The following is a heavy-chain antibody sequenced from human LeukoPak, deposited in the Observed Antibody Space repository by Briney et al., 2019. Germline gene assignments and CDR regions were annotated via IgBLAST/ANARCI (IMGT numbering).Heavy chain of an antibody. CDR1: GGSISSSSYY. Sequence: SETLSLTCTVSGGSISSSSYYWGWIRQPPGKGLEWIGSIYYSGSTYHNPSLKSRVTISVDTSKNQFSLKLSSVTAADTAVYYCARRGSSRAAAPPYFDYWGQGTLVTVSS. D-gene: IGHD6-13*01. CDR2: IYYSGST. J-gene: IGHJ4*02. V-gene: IGHV4-39*01. CDR3: ARRGSSRAAAPPYFDY.